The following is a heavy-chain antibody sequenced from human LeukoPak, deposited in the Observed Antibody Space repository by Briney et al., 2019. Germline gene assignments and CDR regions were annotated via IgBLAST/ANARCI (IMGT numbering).Heavy chain of an antibody. Sequence: SETLSLTCAVYGGSFSGYYWSWIRQPAGKGLEWIGRIYTSGSTNYNPSLKSRVTMSVDTSKNQFSLKLSSVTAADTAVYYCAQEPVTTGGYWGQGTLVTVSS. CDR1: GGSFSGYY. CDR3: AQEPVTTGGY. CDR2: IYTSGST. J-gene: IGHJ4*02. V-gene: IGHV4-59*10. D-gene: IGHD4-17*01.